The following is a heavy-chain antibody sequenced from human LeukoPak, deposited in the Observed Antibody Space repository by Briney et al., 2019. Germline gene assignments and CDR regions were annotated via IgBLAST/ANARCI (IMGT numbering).Heavy chain of an antibody. CDR1: GGTFSSYA. CDR3: ARETVVVPAAMVDDAFDI. J-gene: IGHJ3*02. Sequence: SVKLSCKASGGTFSSYAISWVRQAPGQGLEWMGGIIPIFGTANYAQKFQGRVTITADESTSTAYMELSSLRSEDTAVYYCARETVVVPAAMVDDAFDIWGQGTMVTVSS. D-gene: IGHD2-2*01. V-gene: IGHV1-69*13. CDR2: IIPIFGTA.